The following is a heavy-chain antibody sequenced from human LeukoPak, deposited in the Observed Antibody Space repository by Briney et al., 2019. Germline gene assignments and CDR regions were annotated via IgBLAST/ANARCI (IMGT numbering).Heavy chain of an antibody. V-gene: IGHV4-39*01. CDR3: ASVPGIAVAGTDY. D-gene: IGHD6-19*01. CDR2: IYYSGST. Sequence: SETLSLTCTVSGGSISSSSYYWGWIRQPPGKGLEWIVSIYYSGSTYYNPSLKSRVTISVDTSKNQFSLKLSSVTAADTAVYYCASVPGIAVAGTDYWGQGTLVTVSS. CDR1: GGSISSSSYY. J-gene: IGHJ4*02.